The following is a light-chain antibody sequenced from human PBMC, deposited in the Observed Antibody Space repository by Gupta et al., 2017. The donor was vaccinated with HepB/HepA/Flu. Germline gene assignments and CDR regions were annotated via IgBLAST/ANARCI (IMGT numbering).Light chain of an antibody. J-gene: IGLJ2*01. CDR3: QSYDSSLSGLV. CDR1: SSNTGAGYD. Sequence: QSVLTPPPPASGAPAQRGTIACTGSSSNTGAGYDVHWYQQLPGTAPKLLIYGNSNRPSGVPDRFSGSKSGTSASLAITGLQAEDEADYYCQSYDSSLSGLVFGGGTKLTVL. V-gene: IGLV1-40*01. CDR2: GNS.